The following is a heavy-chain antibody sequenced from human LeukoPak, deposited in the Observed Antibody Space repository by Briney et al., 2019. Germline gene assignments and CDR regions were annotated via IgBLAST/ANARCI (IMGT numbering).Heavy chain of an antibody. CDR2: INHSGST. CDR3: ARVKYGSGSYYPYRNNWFDP. J-gene: IGHJ5*02. Sequence: GSLRLACAASGFTFSSFRMNWIRQPPGKGLEWIGEINHSGSTNYNPSLKSRVTISVDTSKNQFSLKLSSVTAADTAVYYCARVKYGSGSYYPYRNNWFDPWGQGSLVTVSS. CDR1: GFTFSSFR. V-gene: IGHV4-34*01. D-gene: IGHD3-10*01.